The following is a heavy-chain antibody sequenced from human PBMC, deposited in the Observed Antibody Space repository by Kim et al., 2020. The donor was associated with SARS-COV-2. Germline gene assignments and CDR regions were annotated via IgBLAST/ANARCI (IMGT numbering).Heavy chain of an antibody. Sequence: SETLSLTCNVSGGSTSSYYWSWIRQPPGKGLERNGCMIHTGTTNYSYYLKSKVTLTVDMSKNKISLKLKFVTAADTDAYYCARLRGPAGGVHFEDWGQGT. CDR1: GGSTSSYY. CDR2: MIHTGTT. V-gene: IGHV4-59*08. J-gene: IGHJ4*02. CDR3: ARLRGPAGGVHFED. D-gene: IGHD3-16*01.